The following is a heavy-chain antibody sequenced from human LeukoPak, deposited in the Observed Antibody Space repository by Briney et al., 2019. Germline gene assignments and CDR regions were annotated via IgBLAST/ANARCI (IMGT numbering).Heavy chain of an antibody. CDR3: ANLPRGDY. D-gene: IGHD3-10*01. V-gene: IGHV3-53*01. Sequence: PGGSLRLSCAASGFTVSRNYMSWVRQAPGKGLEWVSVIYSGGNTYYADFVKGLFTISRDNSKNTLYLQINSLTAEDTAVYYCANLPRGDYWGLGTLVTVSS. CDR1: GFTVSRNY. J-gene: IGHJ4*02. CDR2: IYSGGNT.